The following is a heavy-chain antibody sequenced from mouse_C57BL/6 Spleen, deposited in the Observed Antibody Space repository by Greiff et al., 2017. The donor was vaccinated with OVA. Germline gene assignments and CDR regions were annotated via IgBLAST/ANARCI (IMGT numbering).Heavy chain of an antibody. D-gene: IGHD2-5*01. CDR2: IWRGGST. J-gene: IGHJ2*01. V-gene: IGHV2-5*01. CDR3: AKGGFHSNYFDY. Sequence: QVQLQQSGPGLVQPSQSLSITCTVSGFSLTSYGVHWVRQSPGKGLEWLGVIWRGGSTDYNAAFMSRLSITEENSKSQVFFKMNSLQADNNARYYCAKGGFHSNYFDYWGQGTTLTVSS. CDR1: GFSLTSYG.